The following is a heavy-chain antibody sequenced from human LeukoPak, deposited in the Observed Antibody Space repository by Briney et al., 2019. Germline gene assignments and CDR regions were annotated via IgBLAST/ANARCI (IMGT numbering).Heavy chain of an antibody. CDR3: ARRVKVNYVGWLGEDNYHYYMDV. CDR2: INHSGST. D-gene: IGHD3-10*01. V-gene: IGHV4-34*01. Sequence: PSETLSLTCAVYGGSFSGYYWSWIRQPPGKGLEWIGEINHSGSTNYNPSLKSRVTISVDTSKNQFSVKVRSVTAADTAVYYCARRVKVNYVGWLGEDNYHYYMDVWGRGTTVTVSS. J-gene: IGHJ6*03. CDR1: GGSFSGYY.